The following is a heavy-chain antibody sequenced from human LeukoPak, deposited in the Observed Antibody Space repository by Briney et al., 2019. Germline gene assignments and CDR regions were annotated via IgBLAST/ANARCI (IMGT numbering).Heavy chain of an antibody. CDR1: GGSFSGYY. Sequence: SETLSLTCAVYGGSFSGYYWSWIRQPPGKGLEWIGEINHSGSTNYNPSLKSRVTISVDTSKNQFSLKLSSVTAADTAVYYCARSPEPDYWGQGTLVTVSS. D-gene: IGHD1-14*01. CDR3: ARSPEPDY. V-gene: IGHV4-34*01. J-gene: IGHJ4*02. CDR2: INHSGST.